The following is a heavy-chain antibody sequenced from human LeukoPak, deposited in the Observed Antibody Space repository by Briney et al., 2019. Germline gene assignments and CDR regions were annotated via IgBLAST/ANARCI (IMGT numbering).Heavy chain of an antibody. J-gene: IGHJ3*02. CDR1: GGTFSSYA. D-gene: IGHD3-22*01. Sequence: SVKVSCKASGGTFSSYAISWVRQAPGQGLEWMGGIIPIFGTANYAQKFQGRVTITADESTSTAYMELSSLRSEDTAVYYCASGITMIVVDPGGAFDIWGQGTMVTVSS. CDR3: ASGITMIVVDPGGAFDI. CDR2: IIPIFGTA. V-gene: IGHV1-69*13.